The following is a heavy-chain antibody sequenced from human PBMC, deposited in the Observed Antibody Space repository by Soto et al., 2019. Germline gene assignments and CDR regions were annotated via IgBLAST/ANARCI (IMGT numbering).Heavy chain of an antibody. J-gene: IGHJ4*02. CDR1: GYTFTGYY. D-gene: IGHD3-10*01. V-gene: IGHV1-2*04. Sequence: QVQLVQSGAEVKKPGASVKVSCKASGYTFTGYYMHWVRQAPGQGLEWMGWINPNSGGTNYAQKFQGWVTMTRDTSISTAYMELSRLRSDDTAVYYCARGGLLWFGELPPFDYWGQGTLVTVSS. CDR2: INPNSGGT. CDR3: ARGGLLWFGELPPFDY.